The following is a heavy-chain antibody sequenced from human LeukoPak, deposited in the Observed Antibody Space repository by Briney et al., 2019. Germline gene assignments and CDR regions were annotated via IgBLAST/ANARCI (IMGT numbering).Heavy chain of an antibody. V-gene: IGHV4-59*01. CDR1: GGSISSYY. CDR3: ARYRVTMIVVVTGGYYFDY. D-gene: IGHD3-22*01. J-gene: IGHJ4*02. Sequence: PSETLSLTCTVSGGSISSYYWSWIRQPPGKGLELIGYIYYSGSTNYNPSLKSRVTISVDTSKNQFSLKLSSVTAADTAVYYCARYRVTMIVVVTGGYYFDYWGQGTLVTVSS. CDR2: IYYSGST.